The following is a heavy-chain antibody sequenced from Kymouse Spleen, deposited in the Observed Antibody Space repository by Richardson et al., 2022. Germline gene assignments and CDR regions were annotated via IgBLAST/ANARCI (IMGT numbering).Heavy chain of an antibody. J-gene: IGHJ6*02. V-gene: IGHV3-74*01. Sequence: EVQLVESGGGLVQPGGSLRLSCAASGFTFSSYWMHWVRQAPGKGLVWVSRINSDGSSTSYADSVKGRFTISRDNAKNTLYLQMNSLRAEDTAVYYCAVVGATDYYYYYGMDVWGQGTTVTVSS. CDR3: AVVGATDYYYYYGMDV. CDR1: GFTFSSYW. D-gene: IGHD1-26*01. CDR2: INSDGSST.